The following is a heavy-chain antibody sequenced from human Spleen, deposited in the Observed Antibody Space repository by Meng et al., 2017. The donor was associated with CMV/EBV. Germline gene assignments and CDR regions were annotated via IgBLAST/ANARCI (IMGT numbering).Heavy chain of an antibody. J-gene: IGHJ4*02. CDR1: GGSFSGYY. V-gene: IGHV4-34*01. CDR2: INHSGST. CDR3: ARGSGFDY. D-gene: IGHD1-26*01. Sequence: LYLTCAVYGGSFSGYYWSWIRQPPGKGLEWIGEINHSGSTNYNPSLKSRVTISVDTSKNQFSLKLSSVTAADTAVYYCARGSGFDYWGQGTLVTVSS.